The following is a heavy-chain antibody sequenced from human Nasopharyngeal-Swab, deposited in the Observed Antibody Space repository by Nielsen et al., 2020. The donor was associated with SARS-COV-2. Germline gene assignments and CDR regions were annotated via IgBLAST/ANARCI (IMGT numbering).Heavy chain of an antibody. V-gene: IGHV4-34*01. J-gene: IGHJ6*02. D-gene: IGHD6-6*01. CDR2: INHSGST. CDR1: GGSFSGYN. Sequence: SDTLSLTCAVFGGSFSGYNWSWIRQPPGKGLEWIGEINHSGSTNYNPSLKSRVTISVDTSKNQFSLKLTSVTAADTAVYYCARALEYSIGMDVWGQVTTVTVSS. CDR3: ARALEYSIGMDV.